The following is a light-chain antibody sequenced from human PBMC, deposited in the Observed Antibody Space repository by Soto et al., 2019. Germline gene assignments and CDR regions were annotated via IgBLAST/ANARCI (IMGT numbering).Light chain of an antibody. CDR1: SSNIGAGYD. J-gene: IGLJ7*01. Sequence: QSVLTQPPSVSGAPGQRGTISCTGSSSNIGAGYDVHWYQQLPGTAPKLLIYGNSNRPSGVPDRFSGSKSGTSASLAITGLQAEDEADYYCQPYDSSLSGSVFGGGTQLTVL. CDR3: QPYDSSLSGSV. V-gene: IGLV1-40*01. CDR2: GNS.